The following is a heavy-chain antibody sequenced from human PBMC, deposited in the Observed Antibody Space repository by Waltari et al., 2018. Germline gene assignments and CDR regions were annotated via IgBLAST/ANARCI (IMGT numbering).Heavy chain of an antibody. Sequence: QVQLQESGPGLVKPSQTLSLTCTVSGGSISSGGYYWSGIRQHPGKGLEWIGYIYYSGSTYYNPSLKSRVTISVDTSKNQFSLKLSSVTAADTAVYYCARFLEWLLPLPDAFDIWGQGTMVTVSS. CDR2: IYYSGST. CDR1: GGSISSGGYY. J-gene: IGHJ3*02. CDR3: ARFLEWLLPLPDAFDI. D-gene: IGHD3-3*01. V-gene: IGHV4-31*03.